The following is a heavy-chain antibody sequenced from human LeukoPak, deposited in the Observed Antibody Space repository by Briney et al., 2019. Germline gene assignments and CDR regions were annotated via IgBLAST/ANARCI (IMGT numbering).Heavy chain of an antibody. CDR1: GFTFSSYS. J-gene: IGHJ4*02. CDR2: ISSSSSYI. V-gene: IGHV3-21*04. D-gene: IGHD3-22*01. Sequence: GGSLRLSCAASGFTFSSYSMNWVRQAPGKGLEWVSSISSSSSYIYYADSVKGRFTISRHNSKNTLYLQMNSLRAEDTAVYYCARERYYDSSGSDYWGQGTLVTVSS. CDR3: ARERYYDSSGSDY.